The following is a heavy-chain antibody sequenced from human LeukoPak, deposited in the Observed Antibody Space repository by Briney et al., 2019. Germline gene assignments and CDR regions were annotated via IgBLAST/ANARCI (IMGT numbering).Heavy chain of an antibody. D-gene: IGHD2-15*01. Sequence: PGGSLRLSCAASGFTFSNAWMSWVRQAPGKGLEWVGGIKSKTTGGTADFAAPVKGRFTISRDDSKNTLYLQMNSLKIEDTAVYFCSTCTGGSCYSDYWGEGTLVSVSS. CDR3: STCTGGSCYSDY. CDR2: IKSKTTGGTA. J-gene: IGHJ4*02. CDR1: GFTFSNAW. V-gene: IGHV3-15*01.